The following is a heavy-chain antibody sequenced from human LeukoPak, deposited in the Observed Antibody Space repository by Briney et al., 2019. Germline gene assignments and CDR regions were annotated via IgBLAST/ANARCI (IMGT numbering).Heavy chain of an antibody. CDR2: ISYDGSNK. V-gene: IGHV3-30*04. CDR1: GFTFSSYA. CDR3: ARDQGQGVDFFDF. J-gene: IGHJ4*02. D-gene: IGHD2-15*01. Sequence: GGSLRLSCAASGFTFSSYAMHWVRQAPGKGLEWVAVISYDGSNKYYADSVKGRFTISRDNSKNTLYLQMNSLRAEDTAVYYCARDQGQGVDFFDFWGQGVLVTVSS.